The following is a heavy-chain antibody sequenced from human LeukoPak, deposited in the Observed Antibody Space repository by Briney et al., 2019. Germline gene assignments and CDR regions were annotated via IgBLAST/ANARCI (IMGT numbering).Heavy chain of an antibody. CDR2: IYSDNT. CDR3: RAGAYSHPYDY. V-gene: IGHV3-53*01. D-gene: IGHD4/OR15-4a*01. CDR1: GFTFGDYA. Sequence: GGSLRLSCTASGFTFGDYAMSWVRQAPGKGLEWVSFIYSDNTHYSDSVKGRFTISRDNSKNTLYLQMNSLRAEDTAVYARRAGAYSHPYDYWGQGTLVTVSS. J-gene: IGHJ4*02.